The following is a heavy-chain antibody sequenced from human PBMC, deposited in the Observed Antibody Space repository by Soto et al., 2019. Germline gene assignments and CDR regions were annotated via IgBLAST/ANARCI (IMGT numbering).Heavy chain of an antibody. CDR2: IYYSGST. CDR3: ARRPRGYYYDSSGYYWGNAFDI. CDR1: GGSISSSSYY. D-gene: IGHD3-22*01. J-gene: IGHJ3*02. V-gene: IGHV4-39*07. Sequence: SETLSLTCTVSGGSISSSSYYWGWIRQPPGKGPGWIGSIYYSGSTYYNPSLKSRVTISVDTSKNQFSLKLSSVTAADTAVYYCARRPRGYYYDSSGYYWGNAFDIWGQGTMVTVSS.